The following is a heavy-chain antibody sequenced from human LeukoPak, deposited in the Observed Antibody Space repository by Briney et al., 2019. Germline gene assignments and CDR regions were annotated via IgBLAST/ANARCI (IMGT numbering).Heavy chain of an antibody. CDR1: GFTFSSYA. Sequence: PGGSLRLSCAASGFTFSSYAMHWVRQAPGKGLEWVAVISYDGSNKYYADSVKGRFTISRDNSKNTLYLQMNSLRAEDTAVYYCARELGYWRNWGQGTLVTVSS. V-gene: IGHV3-30-3*01. CDR2: ISYDGSNK. D-gene: IGHD2-15*01. J-gene: IGHJ4*02. CDR3: ARELGYWRN.